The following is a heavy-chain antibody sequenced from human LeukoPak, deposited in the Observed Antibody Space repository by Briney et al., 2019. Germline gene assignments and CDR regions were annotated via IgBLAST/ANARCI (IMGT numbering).Heavy chain of an antibody. J-gene: IGHJ5*02. V-gene: IGHV3-30*02. CDR1: GFTFSSYG. Sequence: GGSLRLSCAASGFTFSSYGMHWVRQAPGKGLEWVAFIRYDGSNKYYADSVKGRFTISRDNSKNTLYLQMNSLRAEDTAVYYCARDRVRLHRITMVQGRVAALPTDPWGQGTLVTVSS. CDR2: IRYDGSNK. D-gene: IGHD3-10*01. CDR3: ARDRVRLHRITMVQGRVAALPTDP.